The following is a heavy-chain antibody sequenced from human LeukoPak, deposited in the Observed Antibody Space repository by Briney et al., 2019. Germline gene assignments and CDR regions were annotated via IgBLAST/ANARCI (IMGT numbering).Heavy chain of an antibody. CDR3: ARSYYDILTGYYWYVFDI. CDR2: IYYSGTT. J-gene: IGHJ3*02. V-gene: IGHV4-30-4*01. CDR1: GGSISSGDYY. Sequence: SENLSLTCSVSGGSISSGDYYWTWIRQPPGKGLEWIGYIYYSGTTYSNPSLKSRATISVDPSKNQFSLKLSSVTAADTAVYYCARSYYDILTGYYWYVFDIWGQGTMVTVSS. D-gene: IGHD3-9*01.